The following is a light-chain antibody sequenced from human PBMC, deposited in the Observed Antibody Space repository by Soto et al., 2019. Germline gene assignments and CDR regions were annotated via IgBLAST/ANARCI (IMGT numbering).Light chain of an antibody. Sequence: AIRMTQSPSSLSASTGDRVTITCRASQGISSYLAWYQQKPGKAPKLLIYAASTLQSGVPSRFSGSGSGTEFTLAISGLQPEDVATYYCLQHNSYPYTFGQGTKLEIK. CDR1: QGISSY. CDR3: LQHNSYPYT. CDR2: AAS. J-gene: IGKJ2*01. V-gene: IGKV1-8*01.